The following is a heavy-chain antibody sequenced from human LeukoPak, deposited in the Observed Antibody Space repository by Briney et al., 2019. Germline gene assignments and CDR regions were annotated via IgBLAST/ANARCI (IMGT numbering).Heavy chain of an antibody. CDR1: GGTFSSYA. Sequence: GASVKVSCKASGGTFSSYAISWVRQAPGQGLEWMGRIIPILGIANYAQKFQGRVTITADKSTSTAYMELSSLRSEDTAVYHCARPSVTMVRGVNGGYYYYGMDVWGQGTTVTVSS. CDR3: ARPSVTMVRGVNGGYYYYGMDV. V-gene: IGHV1-69*04. CDR2: IIPILGIA. J-gene: IGHJ6*02. D-gene: IGHD3-10*01.